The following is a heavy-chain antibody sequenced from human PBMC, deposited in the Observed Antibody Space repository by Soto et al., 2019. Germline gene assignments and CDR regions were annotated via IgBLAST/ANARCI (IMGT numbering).Heavy chain of an antibody. J-gene: IGHJ4*02. Sequence: PSETLSLTCTVSGGSISSYYWSWIRQPPGKGLEWIGYIYYSGSTNYNPSLKSRVTISVDTSKNQFSLKLSSVTAADTAVYYCARFVGPGGFDYWGQGTLVTVSS. CDR3: ARFVGPGGFDY. V-gene: IGHV4-59*01. CDR1: GGSISSYY. CDR2: IYYSGST.